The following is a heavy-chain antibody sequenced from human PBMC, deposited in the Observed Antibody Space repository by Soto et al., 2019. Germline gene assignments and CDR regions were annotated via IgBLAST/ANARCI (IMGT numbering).Heavy chain of an antibody. CDR1: GSSISSGGYD. D-gene: IGHD2-21*02. V-gene: IGHV4-31*03. CDR3: ARDCGGDCSAWGMDV. CDR2: IYYSVST. J-gene: IGHJ6*02. Sequence: TLSLTCTVSGSSISSGGYDWSWIRQHPGKGLEWIGYIYYSVSTYYNPSLKRRVTISVDTSKNQFSRKLTSGTPAHTSVTFCARDCGGDCSAWGMDVWGQGTTVTVSS.